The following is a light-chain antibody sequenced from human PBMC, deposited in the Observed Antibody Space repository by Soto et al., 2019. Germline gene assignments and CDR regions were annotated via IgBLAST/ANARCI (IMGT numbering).Light chain of an antibody. V-gene: IGKV1-39*01. Sequence: DIQMTQSPSSVSASVGDRVTITCRTSQNLRSYLKWYQQKPGEAPNLLIFAASSVHSGAPSRFSGSGSGTDFSLTISRLQPEDFAPYYCQQSFINPWTFGQGTKVEIK. CDR3: QQSFINPWT. CDR2: AAS. J-gene: IGKJ1*01. CDR1: QNLRSY.